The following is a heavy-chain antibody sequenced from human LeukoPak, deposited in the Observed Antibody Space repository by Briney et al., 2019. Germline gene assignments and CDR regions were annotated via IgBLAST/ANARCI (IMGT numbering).Heavy chain of an antibody. J-gene: IGHJ1*01. D-gene: IGHD3-22*01. CDR3: SRDSVDSSGQGALQH. V-gene: IGHV1-2*02. Sequence: GPSVKVSCKASGYTSTEHSLYWVRQAPGQGLEWVGWVNTNSGGTSYAQRFQGRVTMTRDTSINTAYMELNRLTSEDTAVYYCSRDSVDSSGQGALQHWGQGTLVTVSS. CDR1: GYTSTEHS. CDR2: VNTNSGGT.